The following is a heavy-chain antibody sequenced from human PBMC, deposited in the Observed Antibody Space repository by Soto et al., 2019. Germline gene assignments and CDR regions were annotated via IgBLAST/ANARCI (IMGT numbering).Heavy chain of an antibody. CDR2: IYYSGST. J-gene: IGHJ4*02. Sequence: QVQLQESGPGLVKPSQTLSLTCTVSGGSISSGGYYWSWIRQHPGKGLEGIGYIYYSGSTYYNPSLKSPITISVDTSKNQFSLKLSSVTAADTAVYYCAKYSSIEGFDYWGQGTLVTVSS. V-gene: IGHV4-31*01. CDR3: AKYSSIEGFDY. CDR1: GGSISSGGYY. D-gene: IGHD6-13*01.